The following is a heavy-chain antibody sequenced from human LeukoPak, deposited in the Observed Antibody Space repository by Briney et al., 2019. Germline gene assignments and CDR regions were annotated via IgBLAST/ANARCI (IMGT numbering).Heavy chain of an antibody. CDR1: GGSISTYY. V-gene: IGHV4-59*01. D-gene: IGHD3-22*01. CDR2: IYYSGST. Sequence: SETLSLTCTVSGGSISTYYWSWIRQPPGKALEWIGYIYYSGSTNYNPSLKSRVTISVDTSKKQFSLKLSSVTAADTAVYYCAREYCYDSSGYYPPHAIDIWGQGTMVTVSS. J-gene: IGHJ3*02. CDR3: AREYCYDSSGYYPPHAIDI.